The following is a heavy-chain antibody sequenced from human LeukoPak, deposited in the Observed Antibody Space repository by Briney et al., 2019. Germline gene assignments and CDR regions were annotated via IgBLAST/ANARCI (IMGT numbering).Heavy chain of an antibody. J-gene: IGHJ4*02. CDR3: ARAGLMIFGVIRLYYFDY. V-gene: IGHV3-21*04. Sequence: GGSLRLSCAASGFTFSTFAMIWVRQPPGKGLEWVSSIFPSGGEIHYADSVKGRFTISRDNAKNSLYLQMNSLRAEDTALYYCARAGLMIFGVIRLYYFDYWGQGTLVTVSS. CDR1: GFTFSTFA. CDR2: IFPSGGEI. D-gene: IGHD3-3*01.